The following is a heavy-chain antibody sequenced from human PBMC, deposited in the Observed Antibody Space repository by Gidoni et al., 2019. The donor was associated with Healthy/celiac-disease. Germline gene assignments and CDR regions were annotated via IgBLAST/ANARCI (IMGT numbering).Heavy chain of an antibody. Sequence: QVQLVQSGAEVKQPGASVKVSCTASEYTFTSYYMHGVRQAPGQGLEWMGIINPSGGSTSYEQKFQGRVTMTRDTSTSTVYMELSSLRSEDTAVYYCARDRNGSGSYYNEPDAFDIWGQGTMVTVSS. D-gene: IGHD3-10*01. CDR1: EYTFTSYY. J-gene: IGHJ3*02. CDR2: INPSGGST. V-gene: IGHV1-46*01. CDR3: ARDRNGSGSYYNEPDAFDI.